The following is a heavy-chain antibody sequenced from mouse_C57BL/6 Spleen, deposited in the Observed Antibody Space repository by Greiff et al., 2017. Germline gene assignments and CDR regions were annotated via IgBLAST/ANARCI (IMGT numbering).Heavy chain of an antibody. CDR3: ARTFTTVVPYAMDY. CDR1: GYSFTGYY. D-gene: IGHD1-1*01. Sequence: EVQLQESGPELVKPGASVKISCKASGYSFTGYYMNWVKQSPEKSLEWIGEINPSTGGTTYNQKFKAKAPLTVDKSSSTAYMQLKSLTSEDSAVYYCARTFTTVVPYAMDYWGQGTSVTVSS. CDR2: INPSTGGT. J-gene: IGHJ4*01. V-gene: IGHV1-42*01.